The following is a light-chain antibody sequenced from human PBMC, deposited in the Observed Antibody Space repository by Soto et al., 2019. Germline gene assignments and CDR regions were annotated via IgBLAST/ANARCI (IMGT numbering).Light chain of an antibody. Sequence: QSVLTQPLSLSGTPGQRVTISCSGSNSNIGRYSVNWYQHFPGTAPKILIYSDDERPSGVPDRFSGSKSGTSASLAISGLQSEDEAEYYCAAWDDNLNGPLFGGGTQLTVL. CDR2: SDD. CDR3: AAWDDNLNGPL. J-gene: IGLJ3*02. CDR1: NSNIGRYS. V-gene: IGLV1-44*01.